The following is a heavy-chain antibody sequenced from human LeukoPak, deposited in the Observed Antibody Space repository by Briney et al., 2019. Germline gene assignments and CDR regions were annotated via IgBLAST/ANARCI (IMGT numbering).Heavy chain of an antibody. CDR3: AELGITMIGGV. CDR1: GFTFSSYW. CDR2: ISSSGSTI. D-gene: IGHD3-10*02. V-gene: IGHV3-48*04. Sequence: GGSLRLSCAASGFTFSSYWMNWVRQAPGKGLEWASYISSSGSTIYYADSVKGRFTISRDNAKNSLYLQMNSLRAEDTAVYYCAELGITMIGGVWGKGTTVTISS. J-gene: IGHJ6*04.